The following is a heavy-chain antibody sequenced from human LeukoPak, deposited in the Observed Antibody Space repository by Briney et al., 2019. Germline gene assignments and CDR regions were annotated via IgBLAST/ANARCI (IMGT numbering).Heavy chain of an antibody. CDR1: GYSFTSYW. CDR3: ARTYYYGSGSVLDYYAMDV. V-gene: IGHV5-51*01. Sequence: GESLKISCKGSGYSFTSYWIGWVRQMPGKGLEWMGIIYPCESYTRYSPSFQGQVTMSADKSISTAYLQWRSLKASDTAMYYCARTYYYGSGSVLDYYAMDVWGRGTTVTVSS. J-gene: IGHJ6*02. D-gene: IGHD3-10*01. CDR2: IYPCESYT.